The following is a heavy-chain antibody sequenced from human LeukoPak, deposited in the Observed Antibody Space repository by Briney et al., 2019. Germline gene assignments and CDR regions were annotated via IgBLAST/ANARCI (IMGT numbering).Heavy chain of an antibody. CDR1: GDIFNSYS. CDR2: IIPMFGST. V-gene: IGHV1-69*05. J-gene: IGHJ6*03. D-gene: IGHD1-26*01. Sequence: ASVKVSCKASGDIFNSYSVGWVRQAPGQGLEWMGGIIPMFGSTNYAQKFEGRVAITTDQSTTTVYMELTSLTSEDTAVYYCARVGRSRGALPNFYYYMDVWGKGTTVTVSS. CDR3: ARVGRSRGALPNFYYYMDV.